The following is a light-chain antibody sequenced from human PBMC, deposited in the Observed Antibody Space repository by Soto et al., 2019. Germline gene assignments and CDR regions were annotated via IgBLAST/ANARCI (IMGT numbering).Light chain of an antibody. CDR3: HQYSEWPHT. J-gene: IGKJ2*01. Sequence: EIVMTQSPATLSVSPGERATLSCRASQSFTSNLAWYQQKPGQAPRLLIHGASVRATGIPARFSGSGSGTEFSLPITRLQSEDFAVYYCHQYSEWPHTFGQGTTLEVK. V-gene: IGKV3D-15*01. CDR2: GAS. CDR1: QSFTSN.